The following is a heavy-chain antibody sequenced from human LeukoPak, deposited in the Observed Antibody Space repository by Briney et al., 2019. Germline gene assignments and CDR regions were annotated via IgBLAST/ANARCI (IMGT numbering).Heavy chain of an antibody. CDR3: ARDFTYGDYVSGAFDI. CDR1: GYTFTSYG. V-gene: IGHV1-18*01. D-gene: IGHD4-17*01. Sequence: ASVKVPCKASGYTFTSYGISWVRQAPGQGLEWMGWISAYNGNTNYAQKLQGRVTMTTDTSTSTAYMELRSLRSDDTAVYYCARDFTYGDYVSGAFDIWGQGTMVTVSS. J-gene: IGHJ3*02. CDR2: ISAYNGNT.